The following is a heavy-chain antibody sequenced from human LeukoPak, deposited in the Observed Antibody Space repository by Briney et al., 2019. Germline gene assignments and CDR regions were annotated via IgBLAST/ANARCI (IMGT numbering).Heavy chain of an antibody. V-gene: IGHV4-31*03. D-gene: IGHD5-18*01. Sequence: SSQTLSLTCTVSGGSIGSGGYYWSWIRQHPGKGLEWIGYIYYSGSTYYNPSLKSRVTISVDTSKNQFSLKLSSVTAADTAVYYCARGRGAVVTGGYYFDYWGQGTLVTVSS. CDR1: GGSIGSGGYY. J-gene: IGHJ4*02. CDR2: IYYSGST. CDR3: ARGRGAVVTGGYYFDY.